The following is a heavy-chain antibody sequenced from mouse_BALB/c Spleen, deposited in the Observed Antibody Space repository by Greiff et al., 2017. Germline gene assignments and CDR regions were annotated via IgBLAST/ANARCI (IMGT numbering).Heavy chain of an antibody. D-gene: IGHD1-2*01. CDR1: GYAFSSYW. Sequence: VQLQESGAELVRPGSSVKISCKASGYAFSSYWMNWVKQRPGQGLEWIGQIYPGDGDTNYNGKFKGKATLTADKSSSTAYMQLSSLTSEDSAVYFCAREKAHGYVGNAWFAYWGQGTLVTVSA. V-gene: IGHV1-80*01. CDR2: IYPGDGDT. J-gene: IGHJ3*01. CDR3: AREKAHGYVGNAWFAY.